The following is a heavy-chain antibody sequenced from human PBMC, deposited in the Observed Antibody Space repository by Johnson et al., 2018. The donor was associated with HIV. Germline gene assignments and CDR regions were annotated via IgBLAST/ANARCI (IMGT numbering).Heavy chain of an antibody. V-gene: IGHV3-30*04. CDR1: GFTFSRYA. CDR3: ATFDAFDI. CDR2: ISYHGSNK. Sequence: QVQLVESGGGLVQPGGSLRLSCAASGFTFSRYAMHWVRQAPGKGLEWVAVISYHGSNKYYADSVKGRFTISRDNSKNTLYLQMNSLRAEDTAVYYCATFDAFDIWGQGTMVTVSS. J-gene: IGHJ3*02.